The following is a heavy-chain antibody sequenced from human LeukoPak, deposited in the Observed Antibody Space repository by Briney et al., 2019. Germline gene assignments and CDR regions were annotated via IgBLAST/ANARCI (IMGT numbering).Heavy chain of an antibody. CDR1: GGSISSGSYY. CDR3: AREGLLWFGERGGHYYFDY. CDR2: IYTSGST. Sequence: SETLSLTCTVSGGSISSGSYYWSWIRQPAGKGLEWIGRIYTSGSTNYNPSLKSRVTISVDTSKNQFSLKLSSVTAADTAVYYCAREGLLWFGERGGHYYFDYWGQGTLVTVSS. J-gene: IGHJ4*02. D-gene: IGHD3-10*01. V-gene: IGHV4-61*02.